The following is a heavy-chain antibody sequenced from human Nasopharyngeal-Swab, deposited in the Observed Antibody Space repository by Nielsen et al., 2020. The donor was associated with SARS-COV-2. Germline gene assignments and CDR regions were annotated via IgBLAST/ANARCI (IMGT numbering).Heavy chain of an antibody. V-gene: IGHV1-2*02. Sequence: WVRQAPGQGLEWMGWINPNSGGTNYAQKFQGRVTMTRDTSINTAYMELSRLRSDDTAVYYCARAPEMATIMGDFWGQGTQVTVS. CDR3: ARAPEMATIMGDF. CDR2: INPNSGGT. D-gene: IGHD5-24*01. J-gene: IGHJ4*02.